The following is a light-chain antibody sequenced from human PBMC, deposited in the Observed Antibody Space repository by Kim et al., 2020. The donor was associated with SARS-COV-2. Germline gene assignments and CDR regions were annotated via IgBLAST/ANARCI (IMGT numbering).Light chain of an antibody. Sequence: KTSTISCTGRSVSIASHSVQWYQPRPGSAPTTVIYDHNQRPSGVPDRFSGSIDSSSNSASLTISGLKTEDEADYYCQSYDSSNQGVFGGGTQLTVL. V-gene: IGLV6-57*02. CDR1: SVSIASHS. CDR3: QSYDSSNQGV. J-gene: IGLJ3*02. CDR2: DHN.